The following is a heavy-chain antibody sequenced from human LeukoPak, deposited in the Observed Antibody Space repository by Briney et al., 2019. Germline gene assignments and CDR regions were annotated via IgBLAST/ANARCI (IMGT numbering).Heavy chain of an antibody. Sequence: GGSLRLSCVASGFTFSNAWMSWVRQSPGKGLEGVGRIKSKTDGGTTDYAAPVKGRFTISRDDSKNTLYLQMNSLKTEDTAVYYCTTDLKVDYDILTGYYLNDYWGQGTLVTVSS. D-gene: IGHD3-9*01. V-gene: IGHV3-15*01. CDR3: TTDLKVDYDILTGYYLNDY. J-gene: IGHJ4*02. CDR2: IKSKTDGGTT. CDR1: GFTFSNAW.